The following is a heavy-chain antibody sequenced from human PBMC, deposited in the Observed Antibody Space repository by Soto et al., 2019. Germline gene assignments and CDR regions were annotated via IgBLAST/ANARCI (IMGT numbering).Heavy chain of an antibody. CDR2: ISGSDGKT. CDR3: ARWSFLDY. Sequence: GGSLRLSCAASGFSFTSYALSWVRQAPGKGLEWVSTISGSDGKTYYADSVKGRFSTSRDTSKTTLYLQMNSLRVEDTAVYYCARWSFLDYWGQGTRVTVSS. CDR1: GFSFTSYA. D-gene: IGHD1-26*01. V-gene: IGHV3-23*01. J-gene: IGHJ4*02.